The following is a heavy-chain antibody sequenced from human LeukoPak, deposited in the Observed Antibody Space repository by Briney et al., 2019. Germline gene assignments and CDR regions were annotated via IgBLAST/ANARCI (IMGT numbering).Heavy chain of an antibody. J-gene: IGHJ4*02. CDR3: AKDLRYDFWSGAYFDY. V-gene: IGHV3-23*01. CDR1: GFTFSSYA. CDR2: ISGSGGST. D-gene: IGHD3-3*01. Sequence: PGGSLRLSCAASGFTFSSYAMSWVRQAPGKGLEWVSAISGSGGSTYYADSVKGRFTISGDNSKNTLYLQMNSLRAEDTAVYYCAKDLRYDFWSGAYFDYWGQGTLVTVSS.